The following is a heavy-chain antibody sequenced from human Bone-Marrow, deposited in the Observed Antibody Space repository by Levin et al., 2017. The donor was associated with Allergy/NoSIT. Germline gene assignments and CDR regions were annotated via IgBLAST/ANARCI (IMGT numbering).Heavy chain of an antibody. D-gene: IGHD3-10*01. CDR1: GFTFSDYY. CDR3: ARDLWFGLYYGNWLDP. Sequence: PGGSLRLSCAASGFTFSDYYMTWIRQAPGKGLEWVSYISGSGSTIYYADSVKGRFTISRDNAKNSLYLEMNSLRDEDTAVYYCARDLWFGLYYGNWLDPWGQGTLVTVSS. J-gene: IGHJ5*02. V-gene: IGHV3-11*01. CDR2: ISGSGSTI.